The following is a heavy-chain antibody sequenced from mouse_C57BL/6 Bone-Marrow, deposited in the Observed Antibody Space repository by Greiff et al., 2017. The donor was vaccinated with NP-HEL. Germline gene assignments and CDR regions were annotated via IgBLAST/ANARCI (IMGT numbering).Heavy chain of an antibody. CDR3: ARWDYYGSSYRWYFDV. CDR2: IRNKANGYTT. J-gene: IGHJ1*03. Sequence: EVKLMESGGGLVQPGGSLSLSCAASGFTFTDYYMSWVRQPPGKALEWLGFIRNKANGYTTEYSASVKGRFTISRDNSQSILYLQMNALRAEDSATYYCARWDYYGSSYRWYFDVWGTGTTVTVSS. V-gene: IGHV7-3*01. D-gene: IGHD1-1*01. CDR1: GFTFTDYY.